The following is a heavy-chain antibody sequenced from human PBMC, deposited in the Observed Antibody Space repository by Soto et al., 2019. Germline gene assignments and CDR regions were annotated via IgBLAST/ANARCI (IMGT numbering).Heavy chain of an antibody. CDR2: FSYSGST. Sequence: SETLSLTCTVSGASISSNYWSWIRQPPGKGLECIGYFSYSGSTNYNPSLKSRVIISVDTSRNQFSLKLTSVTATDTAMYYCARHSPLAAGGAFEFWGQGMMVTVSS. J-gene: IGHJ3*01. D-gene: IGHD6-13*01. V-gene: IGHV4-59*08. CDR3: ARHSPLAAGGAFEF. CDR1: GASISSNY.